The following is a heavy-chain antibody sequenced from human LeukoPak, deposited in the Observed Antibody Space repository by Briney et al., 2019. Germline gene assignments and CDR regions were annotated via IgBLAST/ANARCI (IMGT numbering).Heavy chain of an antibody. CDR2: IYYTGST. J-gene: IGHJ4*02. CDR3: AKMGGRYCTRTTCLFADSVMDY. V-gene: IGHV4-61*01. Sequence: SETLSLTCTVSGGSVSSGSYYWSWIRQPPGKGLEWIGYIYYTGSTNYNPSLESRVTISVDTSKNQFSLKLSSVTAADTAVYYCAKMGGRYCTRTTCLFADSVMDYWGQGSLVTVSS. D-gene: IGHD2-2*01. CDR1: GGSVSSGSYY.